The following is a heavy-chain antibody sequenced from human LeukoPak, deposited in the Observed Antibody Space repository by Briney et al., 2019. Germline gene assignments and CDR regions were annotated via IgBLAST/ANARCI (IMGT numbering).Heavy chain of an antibody. Sequence: GGSLRLSCAASGFTFSDYWMHWVRQAPGKGLEWVGRIKSKADGETIDYAAPVKGRFTFSRDDSKNMLYLQMNSLKSEDTAVYYCSTLTSRGLSDSWGQGTLVTVSS. D-gene: IGHD1-20*01. CDR3: STLTSRGLSDS. CDR1: GFTFSDYW. CDR2: IKSKADGETI. V-gene: IGHV3-15*07. J-gene: IGHJ4*02.